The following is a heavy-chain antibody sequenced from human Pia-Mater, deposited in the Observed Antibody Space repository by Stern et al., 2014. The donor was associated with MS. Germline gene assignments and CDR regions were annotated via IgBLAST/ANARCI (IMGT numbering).Heavy chain of an antibody. D-gene: IGHD3-22*01. CDR1: GGIFSRHA. CDR3: AEGGGGRISMTTAVLYGLDV. V-gene: IGHV1-69*06. J-gene: IGHJ6*02. Sequence: VQLVESGAEVKKPGSSVKVSCKAAGGIFSRHATSWVRPAPGQGLEWMAGILPGFGKPDYAQKFQGRITITADKARRTVYMELSSLKSEDTAVYYCAEGGGGRISMTTAVLYGLDVWGQGTTVTVS. CDR2: ILPGFGKP.